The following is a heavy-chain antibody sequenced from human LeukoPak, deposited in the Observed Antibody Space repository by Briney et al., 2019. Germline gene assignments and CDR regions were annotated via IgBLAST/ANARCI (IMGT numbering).Heavy chain of an antibody. CDR1: GFTFSSYG. J-gene: IGHJ4*02. CDR2: IWYDGSNK. CDR3: ARDQPYYYDSSGYYPTLDY. D-gene: IGHD3-22*01. V-gene: IGHV3-33*01. Sequence: GRSLRLSCAASGFTFSSYGMHWVRQAPGKGLEWVAVIWYDGSNKYYADSVKGRFTISRDNSKNTLYLQMNSLRAEDTAVSYCARDQPYYYDSSGYYPTLDYWGQGTLVTVSS.